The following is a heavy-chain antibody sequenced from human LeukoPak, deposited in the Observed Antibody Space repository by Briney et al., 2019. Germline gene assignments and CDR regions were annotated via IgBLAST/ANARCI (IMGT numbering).Heavy chain of an antibody. CDR3: ARWGGMATISDAFDI. CDR1: RFTFSSYG. D-gene: IGHD5-24*01. V-gene: IGHV3-30*02. CDR2: IRYDGSNK. J-gene: IGHJ3*02. Sequence: PGGSLRLSCAASRFTFSSYGMHWVRQAPGKGLEWVACIRYDGSNKYYADSVKGRFTISRDNSKNTLYLQMNSLTPQDTAVYYCARWGGMATISDAFDIWGQGTMVTVSS.